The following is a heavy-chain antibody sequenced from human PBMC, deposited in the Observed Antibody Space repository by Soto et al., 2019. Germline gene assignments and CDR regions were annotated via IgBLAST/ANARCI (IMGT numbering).Heavy chain of an antibody. Sequence: SETLSLTCAVYGGSFSGYYWSWIRQHPGKGLEWIGEINHSGSTNYNPSLKSRVTISVDKSKNQFSLKLSSVTAADTAVYYCARVRGARRTHFDYWGQGTLVTVSS. CDR2: INHSGST. J-gene: IGHJ4*02. CDR1: GGSFSGYY. D-gene: IGHD2-21*01. CDR3: ARVRGARRTHFDY. V-gene: IGHV4-34*01.